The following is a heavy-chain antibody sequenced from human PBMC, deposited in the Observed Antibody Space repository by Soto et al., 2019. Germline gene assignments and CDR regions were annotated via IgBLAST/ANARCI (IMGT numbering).Heavy chain of an antibody. J-gene: IGHJ4*02. V-gene: IGHV3-11*01. Sequence: LRLSCAASGFRFSDHYMTWIRQAPGKGLEWVSKISGDGTTTYYADSVKGRFTVSRDNAENSGYLQMNSLRAEDTAVYYCASDPYYYASGFWGQGTLVTVSS. CDR1: GFRFSDHY. CDR2: ISGDGTTT. CDR3: ASDPYYYASGF. D-gene: IGHD3-10*01.